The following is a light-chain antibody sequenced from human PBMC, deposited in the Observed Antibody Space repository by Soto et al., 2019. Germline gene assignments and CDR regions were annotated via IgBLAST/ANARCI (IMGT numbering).Light chain of an antibody. Sequence: EIVLTQSPGTLSLSPGERATLSCRASQSVSRSYLAWYQQKPGQAPRLLIYGTSSRATGIPDRFSGSGSGTDFTLTISRLEPEDFAVYYCQQYGSSPIFPFGPGTKVDIK. CDR2: GTS. CDR1: QSVSRSY. V-gene: IGKV3-20*01. CDR3: QQYGSSPIFP. J-gene: IGKJ3*01.